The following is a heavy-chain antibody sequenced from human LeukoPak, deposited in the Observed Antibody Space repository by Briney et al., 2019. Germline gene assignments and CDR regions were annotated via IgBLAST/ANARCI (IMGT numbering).Heavy chain of an antibody. CDR1: GYTSTSYD. CDR2: MNPNSGKT. D-gene: IGHD3-10*01. CDR3: ARAFAYYSGSNWFDP. J-gene: IGHJ5*02. Sequence: ASVKVSRKASGYTSTSYDINWVRQATGQGLEWMGWMNPNSGKTGYVQKFQGRVTMTWNTSISTAYMELSSLRSEDTAVYYCARAFAYYSGSNWFDPWGQGTLVTVSS. V-gene: IGHV1-8*01.